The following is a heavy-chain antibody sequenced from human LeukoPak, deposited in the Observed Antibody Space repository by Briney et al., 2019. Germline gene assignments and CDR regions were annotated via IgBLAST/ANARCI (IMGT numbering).Heavy chain of an antibody. V-gene: IGHV2-5*01. CDR3: AHSMTKSSSYGFSFFDT. J-gene: IGHJ4*02. CDR1: GFSLNTRGEG. D-gene: IGHD5-18*01. Sequence: SGPTLVKPTQTLTLTCSFSGFSLNTRGEGVGWIRQPPGKAREWLGIFYWNDDKRYNPALKSRLTITKDTSKNQVVLTMTNMDPADTATYSCAHSMTKSSSYGFSFFDTWGQGTLVTVSS. CDR2: FYWNDDK.